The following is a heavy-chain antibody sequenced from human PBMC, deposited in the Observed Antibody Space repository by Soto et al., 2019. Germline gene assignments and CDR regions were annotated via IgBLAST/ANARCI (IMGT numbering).Heavy chain of an antibody. CDR3: TRSIITTAGTDAFDL. Sequence: QVQLVQSGAEGKKPGASVRVSCKASGYTFTSYYIHWVRQAPGQGPEWMGMISPSSGGTDYAQKFQGRVTMTRDTSTSTVYMELSSLRSEDTAVYFCTRSIITTAGTDAFDLWGQGTLVTVSS. D-gene: IGHD6-13*01. CDR1: GYTFTSYY. V-gene: IGHV1-46*03. CDR2: ISPSSGGT. J-gene: IGHJ3*01.